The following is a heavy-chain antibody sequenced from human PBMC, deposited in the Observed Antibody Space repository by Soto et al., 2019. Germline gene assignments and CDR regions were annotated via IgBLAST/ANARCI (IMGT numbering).Heavy chain of an antibody. CDR1: GSSISRYY. D-gene: IGHD3-22*01. J-gene: IGHJ6*02. Sequence: SATLSLTCTLAGSSISRYYWRLIRQPLQKGLEWIGYIYYSGSTNYNPSLKSRVTISVDTSKNQFSLKLSSVTAADTAVYYCAREGYSSGYYYYYGMDVWGQGTTVTVS. CDR3: AREGYSSGYYYYYGMDV. CDR2: IYYSGST. V-gene: IGHV4-59*01.